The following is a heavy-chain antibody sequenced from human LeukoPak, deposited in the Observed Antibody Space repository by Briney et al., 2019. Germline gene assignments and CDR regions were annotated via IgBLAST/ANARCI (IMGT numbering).Heavy chain of an antibody. CDR2: ISNSSSYI. Sequence: GGSLRLSCAASGFTFSSYSMNWVRQAPGKGLEWVSSISNSSSYIYYADSVKGRFTISRDNAKNSLYLQMNSLRAEDTAVYYCARDRGGYFDYWGQGTLVTVSS. J-gene: IGHJ4*02. CDR3: ARDRGGYFDY. D-gene: IGHD2-15*01. CDR1: GFTFSSYS. V-gene: IGHV3-21*01.